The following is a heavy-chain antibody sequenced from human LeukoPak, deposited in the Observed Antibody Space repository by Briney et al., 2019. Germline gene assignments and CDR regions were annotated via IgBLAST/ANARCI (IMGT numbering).Heavy chain of an antibody. D-gene: IGHD5-18*01. J-gene: IGHJ4*02. CDR3: AHRLRYSYGYDYFDY. CDR2: IHWDEDK. Sequence: SGPTLVKPTQTLTLTFSFSGFSLSTSGVGVGWIRQPPGKALEWLALIHWDEDKRYSPSLKSRLTITKDTSKNQVVLTMTNMDPVETATYYCAHRLRYSYGYDYFDYWGQGTLVTVSS. CDR1: GFSLSTSGVG. V-gene: IGHV2-5*02.